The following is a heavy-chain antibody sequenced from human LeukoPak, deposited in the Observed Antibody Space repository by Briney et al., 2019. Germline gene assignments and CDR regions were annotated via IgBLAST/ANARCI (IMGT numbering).Heavy chain of an antibody. D-gene: IGHD6-13*01. CDR3: ASSYRSSWYNWFDP. CDR2: INHSGST. CDR1: GGSFSGYY. V-gene: IGHV4-34*01. J-gene: IGHJ5*02. Sequence: SETLSLTCAVYGGSFSGYYWSWIRQPPGKGLEWIGEINHSGSTNYNPSLKSRVTISVDTSKNQFSLKLSSVTAADTAVYYCASSYRSSWYNWFDPWGQGTLVTVSS.